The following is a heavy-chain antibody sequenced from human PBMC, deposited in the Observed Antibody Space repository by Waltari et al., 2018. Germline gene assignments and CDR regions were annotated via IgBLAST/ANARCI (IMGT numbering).Heavy chain of an antibody. CDR1: GFTFRNYA. V-gene: IGHV3-23*04. D-gene: IGHD4-17*01. J-gene: IGHJ3*02. Sequence: EVQLVESGGGLVQPGGSLRLSCAASGFTFRNYAMNWVRQAPGKGLEWVSVISGSGGSTYYIDSVKGRFTISRDNSQNTLYVQMNSLRAEDTAIYYCAKDKVRVTVTPDVFDIWGQGTMVTVSS. CDR3: AKDKVRVTVTPDVFDI. CDR2: ISGSGGST.